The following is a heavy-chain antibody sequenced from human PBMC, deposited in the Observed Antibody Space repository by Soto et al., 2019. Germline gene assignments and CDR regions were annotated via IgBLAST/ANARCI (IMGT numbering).Heavy chain of an antibody. Sequence: GASVKVSCKASGVTFSSYAISWVRQAPGQGLEWMGGIIPIFGTANYAQKFQGRVTITADESTSTAYMELSSLRSEDTAVYYCARDRPIVVVPAANLGDYGMDVWGQGTTVTVS. D-gene: IGHD2-2*01. CDR1: GVTFSSYA. V-gene: IGHV1-69*13. J-gene: IGHJ6*02. CDR2: IIPIFGTA. CDR3: ARDRPIVVVPAANLGDYGMDV.